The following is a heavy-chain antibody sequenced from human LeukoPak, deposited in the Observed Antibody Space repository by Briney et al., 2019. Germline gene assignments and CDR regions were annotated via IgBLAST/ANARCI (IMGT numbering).Heavy chain of an antibody. V-gene: IGHV4-39*07. D-gene: IGHD1-1*01. CDR1: GGSISSSSYY. CDR3: ARGAGTRMDV. J-gene: IGHJ6*04. Sequence: PSETLSLTCTVSGGSISSSSYYWGWIRQPPGKGLEWIGSIYYSGNTYYNPSLKSRVTISVDTSKNQFSLKLSSVTAADTAVYYCARGAGTRMDVWGKGTTVTISS. CDR2: IYYSGNT.